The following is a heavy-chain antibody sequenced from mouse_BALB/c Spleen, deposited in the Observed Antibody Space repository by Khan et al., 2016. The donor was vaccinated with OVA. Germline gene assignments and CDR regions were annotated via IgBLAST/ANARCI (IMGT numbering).Heavy chain of an antibody. CDR2: IDPENGNT. D-gene: IGHD2-3*01. J-gene: IGHJ3*01. CDR1: GFNIKDYY. CDR3: ARAGYSPWFAY. Sequence: EVQLQQSGAELVRPGALVKLSCKASGFNIKDYYIHWVKQRPEQGLEWIGWIDPENGNTIYDPKFQGKANITVDTSSNTAYLHFSSLTSEDTAVYYCARAGYSPWFAYWGQGTLVTVSA. V-gene: IGHV14-1*02.